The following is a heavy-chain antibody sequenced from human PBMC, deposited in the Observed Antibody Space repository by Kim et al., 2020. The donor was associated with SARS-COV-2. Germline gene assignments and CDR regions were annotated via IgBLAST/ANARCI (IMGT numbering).Heavy chain of an antibody. CDR3: AKEIWATQWLPGCVDY. CDR1: GFTFSSYG. D-gene: IGHD6-19*01. V-gene: IGHV3-30*18. J-gene: IGHJ4*02. Sequence: GGSLRLSCAASGFTFSSYGMHWVRQAPGKGLEWVAVISYDGSNKYYADSVKGRFTISRDNSKNTLYLQMNSLRAEDTAVYYCAKEIWATQWLPGCVDYWGQGTLVTVSS. CDR2: ISYDGSNK.